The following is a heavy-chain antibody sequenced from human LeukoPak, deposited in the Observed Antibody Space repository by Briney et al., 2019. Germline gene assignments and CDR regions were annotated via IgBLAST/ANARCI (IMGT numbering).Heavy chain of an antibody. D-gene: IGHD2-2*01. CDR1: GGSISSSSYY. J-gene: IGHJ5*02. CDR3: ARMVPAAMRDWFDP. V-gene: IGHV4-39*07. Sequence: SETLSLTCTVSGGSISSSSYYWDWIRQPPGKGLEWIGTIHYRGNTYYNPSLKSRVAISVDTSKNQFSLKLTSVTAADTAVYYCARMVPAAMRDWFDPWGQGTLVTVSS. CDR2: IHYRGNT.